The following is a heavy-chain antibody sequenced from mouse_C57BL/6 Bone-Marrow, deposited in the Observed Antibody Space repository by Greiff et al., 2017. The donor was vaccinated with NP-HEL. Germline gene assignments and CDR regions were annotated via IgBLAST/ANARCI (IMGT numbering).Heavy chain of an antibody. CDR1: GFSLTSYG. CDR2: IWSGGST. J-gene: IGHJ3*01. V-gene: IGHV2-2*01. CDR3: AGSYDYVGFAY. D-gene: IGHD2-4*01. Sequence: VMLVESGPGLVQPSQSLSITCTVSGFSLTSYGVHWVRQSPGKGLEWLGVIWSGGSTDYNAAFISRLSISKDNSKSQVFFKMNSLQADDTAIYYCAGSYDYVGFAYWGQGTLVTVSA.